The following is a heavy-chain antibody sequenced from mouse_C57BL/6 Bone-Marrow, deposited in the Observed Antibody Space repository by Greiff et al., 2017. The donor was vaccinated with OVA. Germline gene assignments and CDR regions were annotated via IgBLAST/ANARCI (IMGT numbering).Heavy chain of an antibody. J-gene: IGHJ2*01. D-gene: IGHD1-1*01. CDR1: GYSITSDY. V-gene: IGHV3-8*01. Sequence: EVKLVESGPGLAKPSQTLSLTCSVTGYSITSDYWNWIRKFPGNKLEYMGYISYSGSTYYNPSLKSRISITRDTSKNQYYLQLNSVTTEDTATYYCARKRDYYGSSYYFDYWGQGTTLTVSS. CDR2: ISYSGST. CDR3: ARKRDYYGSSYYFDY.